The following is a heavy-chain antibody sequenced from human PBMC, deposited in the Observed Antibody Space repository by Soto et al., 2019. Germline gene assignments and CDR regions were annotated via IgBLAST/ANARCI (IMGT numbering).Heavy chain of an antibody. CDR1: GFTFSSYA. D-gene: IGHD3-22*01. J-gene: IGHJ4*02. V-gene: IGHV3-23*01. CDR3: ATVIGYDSSRYYLDY. Sequence: AGSLRLSFEASGFTFSSYAMSWVRQAPGTGLEWVSAISGSGGSTYYADSVKGRFTISRDNSKNTLYLQMNSLRAEDTAVYYCATVIGYDSSRYYLDYWGQGTLVTVSS. CDR2: ISGSGGST.